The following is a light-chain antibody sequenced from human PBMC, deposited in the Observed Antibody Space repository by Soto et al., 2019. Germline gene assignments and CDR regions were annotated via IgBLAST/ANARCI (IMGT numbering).Light chain of an antibody. CDR2: DAS. J-gene: IGKJ1*01. Sequence: EIVLTQSPATLSLSPGEGATLSCRASQSVSDSLAWYQQKPGQSPTLLIYDASTRATGIPARFSGSGSGTDFTLTISSLEPEDFAVYYCQQRNSWPRTFGQGTKVEIK. CDR3: QQRNSWPRT. V-gene: IGKV3-11*01. CDR1: QSVSDS.